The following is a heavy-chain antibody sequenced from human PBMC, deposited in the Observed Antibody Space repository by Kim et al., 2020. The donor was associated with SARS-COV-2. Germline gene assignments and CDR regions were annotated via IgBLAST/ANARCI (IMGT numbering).Heavy chain of an antibody. CDR2: IKQDGSEK. Sequence: GGSLRLSCAASGFTFSSYWMSWVRQAPGKGLEWVANIKQDGSEKYYVDSVKGRFTISRDNAKNSLYLQMNSLRAEDTAVYYCARDSPLYSSSPYYYYYGMDVWGQGTTVTVSS. CDR1: GFTFSSYW. V-gene: IGHV3-7*03. D-gene: IGHD6-13*01. CDR3: ARDSPLYSSSPYYYYYGMDV. J-gene: IGHJ6*02.